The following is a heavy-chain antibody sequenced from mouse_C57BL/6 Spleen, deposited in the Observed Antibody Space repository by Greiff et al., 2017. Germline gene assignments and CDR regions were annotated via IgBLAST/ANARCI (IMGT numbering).Heavy chain of an antibody. CDR2: IDPSDSYT. CDR3: ARYGYGSSFPWFAY. J-gene: IGHJ3*01. D-gene: IGHD1-1*01. V-gene: IGHV1-69*01. Sequence: VQLQQSGAELVMPGASVKLSCKASGYTFTSYWMHWVKQRPGQGLEWIGEIDPSDSYTNYNQKFKGKSTLTVDKSSSTAYMQLSSLTSEDSAVYYCARYGYGSSFPWFAYWGQGTLVTVSA. CDR1: GYTFTSYW.